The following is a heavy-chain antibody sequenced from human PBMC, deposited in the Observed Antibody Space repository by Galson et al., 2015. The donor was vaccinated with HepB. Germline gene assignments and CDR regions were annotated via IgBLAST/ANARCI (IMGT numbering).Heavy chain of an antibody. D-gene: IGHD4-17*01. CDR3: ASTTTVTPELFGY. CDR2: LYYSGNT. J-gene: IGHJ4*02. V-gene: IGHV4-39*01. CDR1: GGSVNSNNYY. Sequence: LSLTCTVAGGSVNSNNYYWGWIRQPPGKGLEWIVSLYYSGNTYYNPSLKSRVTISVDTSKNQFSLELNSVTAADTGVYYCASTTTVTPELFGYWGQGTLVTVSS.